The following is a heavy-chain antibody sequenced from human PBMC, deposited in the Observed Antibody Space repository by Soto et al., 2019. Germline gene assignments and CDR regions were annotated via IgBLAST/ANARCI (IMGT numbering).Heavy chain of an antibody. CDR2: MSDSGSRM. CDR3: APQGLAATGYLY. Sequence: EVQLVESGGGLVQPGGSLRLSCVVSGFTLGAYSMNWVRQAPGKGLEWVSSMSDSGSRMYYAGSVKGRFTISRDSARKSLFLQMDSLRAEDTAVYYGAPQGLAATGYLYWGQGTLVTVSS. D-gene: IGHD1-26*01. CDR1: GFTLGAYS. V-gene: IGHV3-48*01. J-gene: IGHJ4*02.